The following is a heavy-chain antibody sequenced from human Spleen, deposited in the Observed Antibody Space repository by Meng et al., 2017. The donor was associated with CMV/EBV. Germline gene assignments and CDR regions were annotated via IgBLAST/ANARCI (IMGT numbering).Heavy chain of an antibody. CDR2: VIHGGTT. D-gene: IGHD2-2*01. Sequence: GSLRLSCAVYGGSSRGYYWTWIRQPPGKGLEWIGEVIHGGTTNYNPSLKNRVIMSVDTPRNQVSLKLRAVTAADTAVYYCARGPEVIVVVPPTDWGQGTLVTVSS. V-gene: IGHV4-34*01. J-gene: IGHJ4*02. CDR3: ARGPEVIVVVPPTD. CDR1: GGSSRGYY.